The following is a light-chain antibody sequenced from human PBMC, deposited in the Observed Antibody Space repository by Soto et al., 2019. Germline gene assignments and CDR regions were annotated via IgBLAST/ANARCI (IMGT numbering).Light chain of an antibody. Sequence: QSALTQPASVSGSPGQSITISCTGTSSDVGGYNYVSWYQQHPGKAPKLMISEVNNRPSGVSNRFSGSKSGNTASLTISGLQAEDEADYYCCSYASSSIPYVFGTGTKLTVL. CDR1: SSDVGGYNY. CDR2: EVN. CDR3: CSYASSSIPYV. J-gene: IGLJ1*01. V-gene: IGLV2-14*01.